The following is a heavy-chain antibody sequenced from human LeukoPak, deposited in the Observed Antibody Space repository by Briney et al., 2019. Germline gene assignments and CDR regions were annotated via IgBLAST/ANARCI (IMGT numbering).Heavy chain of an antibody. J-gene: IGHJ3*02. CDR3: ARSTTFGGVIAEDAFDI. V-gene: IGHV5-51*01. Sequence: GESLKISCKGSGYSFTSYWIGWVRQLPGKGLEWMGIIYPGDSDTRYSPSFQRQVTISADKSISTAYLQWSSLKASDTAMYYCARSTTFGGVIAEDAFDIWGQGTMVTVSS. D-gene: IGHD3-16*02. CDR2: IYPGDSDT. CDR1: GYSFTSYW.